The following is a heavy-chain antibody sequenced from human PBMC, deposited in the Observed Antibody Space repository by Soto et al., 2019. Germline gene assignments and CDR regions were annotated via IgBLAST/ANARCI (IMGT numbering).Heavy chain of an antibody. Sequence: EVQLVESGGGLVKPGESLRLSCAASGFSFSSYTMNWVRQAPGKGLQWVSSITNRGTHTYSADSVKGRFTISRDNDKNSLYLQMNNLRAEDTAIYFCARAHEVAWFDSWGRGTLVTVPS. CDR2: ITNRGTHT. CDR1: GFSFSSYT. CDR3: ARAHEVAWFDS. V-gene: IGHV3-21*01. J-gene: IGHJ5*01. D-gene: IGHD2-15*01.